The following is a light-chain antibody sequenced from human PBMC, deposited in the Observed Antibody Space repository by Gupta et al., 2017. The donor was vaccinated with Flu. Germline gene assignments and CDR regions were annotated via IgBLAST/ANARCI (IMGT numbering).Light chain of an antibody. CDR3: QQYNNWPYT. V-gene: IGKV3-15*01. Sequence: EIVMTQSPATLSVSPGERATVSCRASQSVNSNLAWYQQKPGQAPRLLIYGASTRATGIPARFSGSGSGTEFTLTISSLQSEDFAVYYCQQYNNWPYTFGQGTKLEIK. CDR1: QSVNSN. J-gene: IGKJ2*01. CDR2: GAS.